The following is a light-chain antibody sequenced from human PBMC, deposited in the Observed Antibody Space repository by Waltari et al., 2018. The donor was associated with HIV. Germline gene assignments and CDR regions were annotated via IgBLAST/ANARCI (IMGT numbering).Light chain of an antibody. CDR3: QSFHGITAV. V-gene: IGLV6-57*02. J-gene: IGLJ3*02. Sequence: NFMLTQPHSVSASPGKTVTISCTGSSGRVASNYVQWYQQRPGSAPTTVIYKEDQRPSGVPDRFSGSINSSSNSASLTISGLKTEDEADYYCQSFHGITAVFGGGTKLTVL. CDR1: SGRVASNY. CDR2: KED.